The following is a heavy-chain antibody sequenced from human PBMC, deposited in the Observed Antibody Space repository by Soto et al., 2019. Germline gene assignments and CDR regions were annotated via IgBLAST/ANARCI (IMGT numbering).Heavy chain of an antibody. D-gene: IGHD2-2*01. CDR3: ARGGYYSSTSCKGNNCFDP. CDR1: GYTFTGYY. J-gene: IGHJ5*02. CDR2: INPNSGGT. V-gene: IGHV1-2*04. Sequence: ASVKVSCKASGYTFTGYYMHWVRQAPGQGLEWMGWINPNSGGTNYAQKFQGWVTMTRDTSISTAYMELSRLRSDDTAVYYCARGGYYSSTSCKGNNCFDPWGQGTLVTVSS.